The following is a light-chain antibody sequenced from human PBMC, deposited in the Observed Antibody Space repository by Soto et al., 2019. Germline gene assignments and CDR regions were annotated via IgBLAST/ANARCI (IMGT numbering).Light chain of an antibody. CDR2: KSS. Sequence: DIQMTQSPSTLSSSELYIFTISCLASQSVSIWLAWYQQKPGRAPKLLIYKSSILESGVPSRFSGSGSGTEFTLTISSLQPDDFATYYCQQFNTSPWTFGQGTKVDIK. V-gene: IGKV1-5*03. CDR3: QQFNTSPWT. J-gene: IGKJ1*01. CDR1: QSVSIW.